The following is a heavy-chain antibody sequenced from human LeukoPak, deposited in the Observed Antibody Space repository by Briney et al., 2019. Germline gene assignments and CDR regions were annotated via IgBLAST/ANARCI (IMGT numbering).Heavy chain of an antibody. J-gene: IGHJ4*02. Sequence: GGSLRLSCAASGFTFSNAWMNWVRQAPGKGLEWVGRIKSKTDGGTTDYAAPVKGRFTISRDDSKDTLYLQMNSLKTEDTAVYYCTTDLTYYYDSSGYVYWGQGTLVTVSS. CDR1: GFTFSNAW. CDR3: TTDLTYYYDSSGYVY. V-gene: IGHV3-15*07. CDR2: IKSKTDGGTT. D-gene: IGHD3-22*01.